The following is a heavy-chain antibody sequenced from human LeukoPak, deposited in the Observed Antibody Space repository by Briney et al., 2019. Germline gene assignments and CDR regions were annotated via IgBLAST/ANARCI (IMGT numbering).Heavy chain of an antibody. CDR1: GFTFSSRDW. J-gene: IGHJ3*02. CDR2: IKQDGSEK. Sequence: GGSLRLSCVASGFTFSSRDWMSWVGQAPGKGLEGVANIKQDGSEKNYVDSVKGRFTISRDNAKNSVDLQMNSLRVEDTAVYYCARATTYYDFWSGYRHFDIWGQGTMVTVSS. CDR3: ARATTYYDFWSGYRHFDI. V-gene: IGHV3-7*01. D-gene: IGHD3-3*01.